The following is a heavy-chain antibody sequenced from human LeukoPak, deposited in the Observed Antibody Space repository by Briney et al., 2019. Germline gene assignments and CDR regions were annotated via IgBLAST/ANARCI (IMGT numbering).Heavy chain of an antibody. CDR1: GGSISRSSYY. V-gene: IGHV4-39*07. CDR2: IYYSGST. Sequence: KSSETLSLTCTVSGGSISRSSYYWGWIRQPPGKGLEWIGIIYYSGSTYYNPSLKSRVTISVDTSKNQFSLKLSSVTAADTAVYYCARVKSSGWGIGFAYWGQGTLVTVSS. CDR3: ARVKSSGWGIGFAY. D-gene: IGHD6-19*01. J-gene: IGHJ4*02.